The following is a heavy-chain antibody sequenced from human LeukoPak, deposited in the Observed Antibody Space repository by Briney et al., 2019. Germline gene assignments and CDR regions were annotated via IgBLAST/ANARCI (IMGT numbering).Heavy chain of an antibody. CDR3: ARDPSERSGSYLNWFDP. Sequence: GGSLRLSCVGSGFTVNHFNHYWMHWVRQAPGKGLEWVAHITRDGTSTMYADFVKGRFTISRDNSKNTLYLQMNSLRAEDTAVYYCARDPSERSGSYLNWFDPWDQGTLVTVSS. CDR1: GFTVNHFNHYW. J-gene: IGHJ5*02. CDR2: ITRDGTST. D-gene: IGHD1-26*01. V-gene: IGHV3-74*03.